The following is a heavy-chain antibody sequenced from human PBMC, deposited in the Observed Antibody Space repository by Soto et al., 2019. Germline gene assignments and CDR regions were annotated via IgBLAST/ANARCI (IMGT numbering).Heavy chain of an antibody. CDR3: ASGRYDASGYFDY. CDR2: LIPYNGDR. D-gene: IGHD3-22*01. V-gene: IGHV1-18*01. CDR1: GYTFTSYG. J-gene: IGHJ4*02. Sequence: ASVKVSCKASGYTFTSYGISWVRQAPGQGLEWMGLLIPYNGDRIYAQKFQGRVTFTGETSLNTAYMELSSLRSDDTAMFYCASGRYDASGYFDYWGQGTLVTVSS.